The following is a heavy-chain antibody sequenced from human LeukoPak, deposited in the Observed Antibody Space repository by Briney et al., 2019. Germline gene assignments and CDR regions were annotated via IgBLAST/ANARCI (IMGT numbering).Heavy chain of an antibody. V-gene: IGHV1-18*01. CDR2: ISAYNGNT. D-gene: IGHD3-22*01. CDR3: ARTNAYYYDSSGYYHRPDFDY. Sequence: GASVKVSCKASGYTFTSYGISWVRQAPGQGLEWMGWISAYNGNTNYAQKLQGRVTITTDTSTSTAYMELRSLRSDDTAVYYCARTNAYYYDSSGYYHRPDFDYWGQGTLVTVSS. J-gene: IGHJ4*02. CDR1: GYTFTSYG.